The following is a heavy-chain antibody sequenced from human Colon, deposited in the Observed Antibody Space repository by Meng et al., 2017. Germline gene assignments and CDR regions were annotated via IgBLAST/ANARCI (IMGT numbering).Heavy chain of an antibody. CDR2: IHHSGRT. CDR3: ARGTGDIRVGFDY. J-gene: IGHJ4*02. CDR1: GASIIGLTW. V-gene: IGHV4-4*02. D-gene: IGHD7-27*01. Sequence: QGQLQESGPGLVKPSGTLSLSCTVSGASIIGLTWWTWVRQTPGKGLEWIGEIHHSGRTNSMPSLKSRVTLSLDKSKNQFSLSMTSVTAADTAVYYCARGTGDIRVGFDYWGQGTLVTVSS.